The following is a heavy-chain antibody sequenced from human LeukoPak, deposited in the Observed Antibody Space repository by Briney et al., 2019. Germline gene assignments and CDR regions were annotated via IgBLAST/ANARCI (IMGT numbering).Heavy chain of an antibody. CDR1: GGTFSSYT. CDR3: ARDTHDYGGVDY. Sequence: GASVKVSCKASGGTFSSYTISWVRQAPGQGLEWMGRIIPILGIANYAQKFQGRVTITADKSTSTAYMELSSLRSEDTAVYYCARDTHDYGGVDYWGQGTRVTVSS. D-gene: IGHD4-23*01. CDR2: IIPILGIA. V-gene: IGHV1-69*04. J-gene: IGHJ4*02.